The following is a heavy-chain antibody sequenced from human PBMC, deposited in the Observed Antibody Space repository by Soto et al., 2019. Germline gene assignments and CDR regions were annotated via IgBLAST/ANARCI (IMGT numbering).Heavy chain of an antibody. V-gene: IGHV4-31*11. D-gene: IGHD2-21*01. CDR1: GGSISSYY. J-gene: IGHJ6*02. Sequence: LSLTCAFSGGSISSYYWSWIRQHPGKGLEWIGYIYYSGSTYYNPSLKSRVTISVDTSKNQFSLKLSSVTAADTAVYYCARDFSRGYSAYYYGMDVWGQGTTVTVSS. CDR3: ARDFSRGYSAYYYGMDV. CDR2: IYYSGST.